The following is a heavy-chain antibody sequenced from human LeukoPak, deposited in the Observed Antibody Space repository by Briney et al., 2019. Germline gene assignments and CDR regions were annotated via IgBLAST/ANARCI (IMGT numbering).Heavy chain of an antibody. J-gene: IGHJ4*02. Sequence: GESLKISCKGSGYSFISYWIGWVRQMPGRGLEWMGIIYPVDPETRYSPSFQGQVTISVDKSISTAYLQWSSLRASDSAMYYCARSTSDRYGPDYWGQGTLVTVSS. CDR1: GYSFISYW. V-gene: IGHV5-51*01. D-gene: IGHD6-19*01. CDR3: ARSTSDRYGPDY. CDR2: IYPVDPET.